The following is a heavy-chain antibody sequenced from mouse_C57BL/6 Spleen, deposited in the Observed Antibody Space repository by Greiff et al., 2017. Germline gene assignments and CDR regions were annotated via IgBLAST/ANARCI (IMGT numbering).Heavy chain of an antibody. CDR2: IYPGSGST. V-gene: IGHV1-55*01. Sequence: VQLKQPGAELVKPGASVKMSCKASGYTFTSYWITWVKQRLGQGLEWIGDIYPGSGSTNYNEKFKSKATLTVDTSSSTAYMQRSSLTSEDSAVYYCAGRGVARAMDYWGQGTSVTVSS. CDR3: AGRGVARAMDY. J-gene: IGHJ4*01. D-gene: IGHD1-1*01. CDR1: GYTFTSYW.